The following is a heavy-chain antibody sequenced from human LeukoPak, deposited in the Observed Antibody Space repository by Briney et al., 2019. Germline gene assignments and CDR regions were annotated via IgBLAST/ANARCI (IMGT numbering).Heavy chain of an antibody. V-gene: IGHV4-39*07. CDR2: IYYSGST. CDR3: ARGGRGGYCTNGVCYSPRHYYYYYMDV. J-gene: IGHJ6*03. Sequence: SETQSLTCTVSGGSISSSSYYWGWIRQPPGKGLEWIGSIYYSGSTYYNPSLKSRVTISVDTSKNQFSLKLSSVTAADTAVYYCARGGRGGYCTNGVCYSPRHYYYYYMDVWGKGTTVTVSS. D-gene: IGHD2-8*01. CDR1: GGSISSSSYY.